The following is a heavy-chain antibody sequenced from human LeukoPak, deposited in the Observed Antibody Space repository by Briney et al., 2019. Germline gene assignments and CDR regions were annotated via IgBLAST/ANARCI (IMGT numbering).Heavy chain of an antibody. CDR1: GGSISSYY. V-gene: IGHV4-4*07. D-gene: IGHD6-6*01. J-gene: IGHJ4*02. Sequence: PSETLSLTCTVSGGSISSYYWSWIRQPAGKELEWIGRIYTSGSANYNPSLKSRVTMSVYTSKNQFSLKLNSVTAADTAVYYCAREGQLVGIFDYWGQGALVTVSS. CDR3: AREGQLVGIFDY. CDR2: IYTSGSA.